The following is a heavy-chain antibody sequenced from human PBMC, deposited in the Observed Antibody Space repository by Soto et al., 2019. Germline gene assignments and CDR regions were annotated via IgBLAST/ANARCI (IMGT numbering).Heavy chain of an antibody. D-gene: IGHD2-2*01. CDR3: ARARGSSSRCYDWGDP. J-gene: IGHJ5*02. V-gene: IGHV1-18*01. CDR2: ISAYNGNT. CDR1: GYTFTIYG. Sequence: ASVKVSCKASGYTFTIYGITWVRQAPGQGLEWMGWISAYNGNTNYAQKLQGRVTMTTDTSTSTAYMELRSLRSDDTAVYYCARARGSSSRCYDWGDPWGQGTLVTVSS.